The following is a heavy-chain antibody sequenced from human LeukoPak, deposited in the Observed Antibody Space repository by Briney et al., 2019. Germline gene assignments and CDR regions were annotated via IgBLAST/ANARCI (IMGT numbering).Heavy chain of an antibody. J-gene: IGHJ4*02. CDR1: GFTFSSYA. D-gene: IGHD3-9*01. CDR3: ATILTGYYLDY. Sequence: GGSLRLSCAASGFTFSSYAMSWVRQAPGKGLEWVSVISGSGGSTCYADSVKGRSTIFRDNSKNTLYLQMNSLRAEDTAVYYCATILTGYYLDYWGQGTLVTVSS. CDR2: ISGSGGST. V-gene: IGHV3-23*01.